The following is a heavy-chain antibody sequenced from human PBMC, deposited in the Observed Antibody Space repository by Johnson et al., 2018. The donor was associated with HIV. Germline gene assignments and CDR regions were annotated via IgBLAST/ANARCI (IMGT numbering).Heavy chain of an antibody. V-gene: IGHV3-30*03. Sequence: QVQLVESGGGVVQPGRSLRLSCAASGFTFSDYGLHWVRQAPGEGLEWVAAISHDGSNEYYGDYVKGRFTISRDNSKNTLYLQMNSLGVEDTAVYYWAREQELIGERAFDIWGQGTMVTVSS. CDR1: GFTFSDYG. CDR3: AREQELIGERAFDI. D-gene: IGHD6-13*01. CDR2: ISHDGSNE. J-gene: IGHJ3*02.